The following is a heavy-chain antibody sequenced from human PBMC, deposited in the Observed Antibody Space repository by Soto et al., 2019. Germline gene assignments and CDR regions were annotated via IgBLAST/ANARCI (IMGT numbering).Heavy chain of an antibody. CDR1: GGSFSGYY. Sequence: SETLSLTCAVYGGSFSGYYWSWIRQPPGKGLEWIGEINHSGSTNYNPSLKSRVTISVDTSKNQFSLKLSSVTAADTAVYYCARSSSITRVRGAKPGENWIDLSGQAALVTVSS. V-gene: IGHV4-34*01. CDR3: ARSSSITRVRGAKPGENWIDL. D-gene: IGHD3-10*01. J-gene: IGHJ5*02. CDR2: INHSGST.